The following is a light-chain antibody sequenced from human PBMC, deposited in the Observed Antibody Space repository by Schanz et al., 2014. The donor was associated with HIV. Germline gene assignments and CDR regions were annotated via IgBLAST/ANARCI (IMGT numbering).Light chain of an antibody. CDR3: TTWDDSQIGHL. J-gene: IGLJ2*01. Sequence: QSVLAQPPSVSGAPGQRVTISCTGTSSNIGAGYDVHWYQLLPGTAPKLLIYGNSNRPSGVPDRFSGSKSGTSASLAISGLQSEDEADYYCTTWDDSQIGHLFGGGTKLTVL. CDR1: SSNIGAGYD. V-gene: IGLV1-40*01. CDR2: GNS.